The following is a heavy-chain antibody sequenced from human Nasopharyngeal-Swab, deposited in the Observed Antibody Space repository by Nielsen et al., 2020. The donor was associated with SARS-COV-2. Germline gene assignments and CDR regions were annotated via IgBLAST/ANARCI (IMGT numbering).Heavy chain of an antibody. Sequence: GGSLRLSCAASGFTFSSYSMNWVRQAPGKGLEWVSFISSSSYIYYADSVKGRFTISRDNAKNSLYLQMNSLRAEDTAVYYCARKPLDIWGQGTMVTVSS. CDR2: ISSSSYI. CDR3: ARKPLDI. J-gene: IGHJ3*02. CDR1: GFTFSSYS. V-gene: IGHV3-21*01.